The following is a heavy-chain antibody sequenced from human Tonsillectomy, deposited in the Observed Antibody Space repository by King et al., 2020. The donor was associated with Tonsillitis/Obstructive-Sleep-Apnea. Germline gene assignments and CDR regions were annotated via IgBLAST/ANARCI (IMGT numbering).Heavy chain of an antibody. J-gene: IGHJ4*02. CDR2: INYSGRT. V-gene: IGHV4-39*01. CDR1: GGSISSTYYF. Sequence: LQLQESGPGLVKPSETLSLACTVSGGSISSTYYFWGWIRQPPGKGLEWIGSINYSGRTYYNSSLKSRVTLSVDTSKNQFSLKLSSVSAADTAVYYCARQFEYSHGHYVYFDTWGLGTLVSVSS. D-gene: IGHD5-18*01. CDR3: ARQFEYSHGHYVYFDT.